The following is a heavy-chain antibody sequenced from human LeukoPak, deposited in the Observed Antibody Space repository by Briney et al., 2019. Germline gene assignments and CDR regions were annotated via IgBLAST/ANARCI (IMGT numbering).Heavy chain of an antibody. D-gene: IGHD3-22*01. CDR3: ARDMGYYDSSGYHSGAFDI. Sequence: ASVKVSCKASGGTFSSYAISWVRQAPGQGLEWMGGIIPIFGTANYAQKFQGRVTITTDESTSTACMELSSLRSEDTAVYYCARDMGYYDSSGYHSGAFDIWGQGTMVTVSS. J-gene: IGHJ3*02. V-gene: IGHV1-69*05. CDR1: GGTFSSYA. CDR2: IIPIFGTA.